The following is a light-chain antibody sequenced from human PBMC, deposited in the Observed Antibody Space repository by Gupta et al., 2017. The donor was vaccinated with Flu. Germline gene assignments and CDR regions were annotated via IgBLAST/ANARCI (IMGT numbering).Light chain of an antibody. CDR3: QQYLSPPPT. V-gene: IGKV4-1*01. J-gene: IGKJ4*01. CDR1: QSVFYSPYNKNY. CDR2: WAS. Sequence: LTQFPDSLILSLGRGPPTNCRSSQSVFYSPYNKNYLGWYQQRPGQPPKFLISWASTRESGVPDRFSGSGSETNFTLTINSLQPEDVAVYYCQQYLSPPPTFGGRTKVEIK.